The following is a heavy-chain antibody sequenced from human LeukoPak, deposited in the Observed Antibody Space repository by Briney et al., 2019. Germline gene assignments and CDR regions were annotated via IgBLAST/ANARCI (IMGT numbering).Heavy chain of an antibody. CDR3: AKVPLSAAGGWFDP. Sequence: PGGSLRLSCAAPGFTFSSCAMSWVRQAPGEGLEWVSAISGSGGNTYYADSVKGRFTISRDNSKNTLYLQMNSLRAEDTAVYYCAKVPLSAAGGWFDPWGQGTLVTVSS. CDR2: ISGSGGNT. D-gene: IGHD6-13*01. J-gene: IGHJ5*02. V-gene: IGHV3-23*01. CDR1: GFTFSSCA.